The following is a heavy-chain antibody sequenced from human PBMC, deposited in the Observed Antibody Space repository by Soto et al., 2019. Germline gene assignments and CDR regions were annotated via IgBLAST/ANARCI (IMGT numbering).Heavy chain of an antibody. CDR1: GYTLTELS. J-gene: IGHJ4*02. Sequence: GASVKVSCKVSGYTLTELSMHWVRQAPGKGLEWMGGFDPEDGETIYAQKFQGRVTMTEDTSTDTAYMELSSLRSEDTAVYYCATCSSSSGTFDYWGQGXLVTVYS. CDR3: ATCSSSSGTFDY. CDR2: FDPEDGET. D-gene: IGHD6-6*01. V-gene: IGHV1-24*01.